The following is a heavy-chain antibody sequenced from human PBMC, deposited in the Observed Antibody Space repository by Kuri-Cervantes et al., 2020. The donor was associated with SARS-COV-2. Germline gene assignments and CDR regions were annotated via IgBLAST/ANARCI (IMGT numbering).Heavy chain of an antibody. CDR2: IRYDGSIA. Sequence: GESLKISCAASGFSFSSYGAHWVRQAPGKGLEWVAFIRYDGSIAYYGESVEGRFTISRDNSKNTLYLQLTGLRAEDMAVCYCAKDVDYYGSGRYYRGNFDYWGQGTLVTVSS. CDR1: GFSFSSYG. D-gene: IGHD3-10*01. V-gene: IGHV3-30*02. J-gene: IGHJ4*02. CDR3: AKDVDYYGSGRYYRGNFDY.